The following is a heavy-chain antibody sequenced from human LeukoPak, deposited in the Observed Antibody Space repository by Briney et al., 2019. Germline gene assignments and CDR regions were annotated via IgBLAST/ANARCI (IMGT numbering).Heavy chain of an antibody. CDR3: ARAEIVAVGIDRPFDS. CDR1: GGSISSYY. D-gene: IGHD6-13*01. CDR2: IYYSGST. J-gene: IGHJ5*01. V-gene: IGHV4-59*01. Sequence: SETLSLTCTVSGGSISSYYWSWIRQPPGKGLEWIGYIYYSGSTNYKSSLKSRVTISVDTSKNQFSLKLSSVTAADTAVYYCARAEIVAVGIDRPFDSWGQGTLVTVSS.